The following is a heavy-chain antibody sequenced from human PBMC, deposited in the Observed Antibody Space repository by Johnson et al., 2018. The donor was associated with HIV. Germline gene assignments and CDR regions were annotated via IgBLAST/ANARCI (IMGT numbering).Heavy chain of an antibody. Sequence: VQLVESGGNVVQPGRSLRLSCAASGFIFSDHYMDWVRQAPGKGLEWVGRTRNKANSYTTDYAASVKGRFTISRDDSKNSLYLQMNSLKTEDTAVYYCTRVSLPPSYAFDFWGQGTMVTVSS. CDR1: GFIFSDHY. CDR3: TRVSLPPSYAFDF. CDR2: TRNKANSYTT. J-gene: IGHJ3*01. V-gene: IGHV3-72*01.